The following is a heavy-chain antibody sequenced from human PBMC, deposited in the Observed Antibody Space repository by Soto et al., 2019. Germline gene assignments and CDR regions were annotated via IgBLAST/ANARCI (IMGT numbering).Heavy chain of an antibody. CDR1: GYTFSDYG. Sequence: ASVKVSCKASGYTFSDYGITWVRQAPGQGLEWMGWVSAYNGYTNDARKFQGRVTVTTNTSTSTVYMELRSLRSDDTAVYYCARGDSYNWFDPWGQGTLVTVSS. D-gene: IGHD6-6*01. J-gene: IGHJ5*02. CDR3: ARGDSYNWFDP. V-gene: IGHV1-18*01. CDR2: VSAYNGYT.